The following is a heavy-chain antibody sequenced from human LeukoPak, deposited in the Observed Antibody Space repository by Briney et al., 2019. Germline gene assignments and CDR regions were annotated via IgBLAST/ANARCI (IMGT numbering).Heavy chain of an antibody. D-gene: IGHD5-24*01. CDR2: ISSGGSTI. J-gene: IGHJ3*02. V-gene: IGHV3-11*04. Sequence: GGSLRLSCAASGFIFSDYYMSWIRQAPGKGLEWVSYISSGGSTIYYADSVKGRFTISRDNAKNSLYLQMNSLRAEDTAVYYCASYVMATTIDIWGQGTVVTVS. CDR3: ASYVMATTIDI. CDR1: GFIFSDYY.